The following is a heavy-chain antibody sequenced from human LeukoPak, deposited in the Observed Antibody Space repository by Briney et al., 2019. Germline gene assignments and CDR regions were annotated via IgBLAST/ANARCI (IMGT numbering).Heavy chain of an antibody. CDR2: ISYSGTT. CDR1: SASITSSPDF. J-gene: IGHJ3*02. Sequence: SETLSLTCTVSSASITSSPDFWGWIRQSPGKGLEWIGSISYSGTTYYNPSLKSRVTISVDTSKNQFSLKLSSVTAADTAVYYCARDGTGSDYDADDAFDIWGQGTMVTVSS. D-gene: IGHD5-12*01. CDR3: ARDGTGSDYDADDAFDI. V-gene: IGHV4-39*07.